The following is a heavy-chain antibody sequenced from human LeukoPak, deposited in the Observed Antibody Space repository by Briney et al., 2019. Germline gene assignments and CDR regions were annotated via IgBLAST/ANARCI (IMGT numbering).Heavy chain of an antibody. V-gene: IGHV3-7*01. CDR2: IKADGSEK. J-gene: IGHJ3*02. Sequence: GGSLRLSCVASGFTFSNYWMSWVRQAPGKGLEWVANIKADGSEKYSVDSVEGRFTISRGNAKNSLYLQMNNLRVEDTAVYFCATSQTTSGSYGNAFDIWGQGTLVTVSS. CDR3: ATSQTTSGSYGNAFDI. D-gene: IGHD1-26*01. CDR1: GFTFSNYW.